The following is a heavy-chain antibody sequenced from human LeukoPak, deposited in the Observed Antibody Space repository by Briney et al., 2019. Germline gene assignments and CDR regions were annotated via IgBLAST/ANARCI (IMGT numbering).Heavy chain of an antibody. J-gene: IGHJ3*02. CDR1: GFTVSSNY. Sequence: GGSLRLSCAASGFTVSSNYMSWVRQAPGKGLEWVSVIYSGGSTYYADSVKGRFTISRDNSKNTLYLQMNSLRVEDTAVYYCARGLFLSGYLDAFDIWGQGTVVTVSS. D-gene: IGHD3-22*01. CDR3: ARGLFLSGYLDAFDI. CDR2: IYSGGST. V-gene: IGHV3-53*01.